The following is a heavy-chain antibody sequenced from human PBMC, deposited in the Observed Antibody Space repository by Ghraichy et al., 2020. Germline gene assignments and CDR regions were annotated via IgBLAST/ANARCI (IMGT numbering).Heavy chain of an antibody. CDR1: GGSITSGDYY. Sequence: SETLSLTCTVSGGSITSGDYYWTWIRQPPGEGLEWIGHVDDSGSTYYNPSLKSRVTISLSTSKNQLSLKLTSVTAADTAVYYCAREDMVETIIDSWGRGTLVIVSS. V-gene: IGHV4-30-4*01. D-gene: IGHD5-12*01. J-gene: IGHJ5*01. CDR3: AREDMVETIIDS. CDR2: VDDSGST.